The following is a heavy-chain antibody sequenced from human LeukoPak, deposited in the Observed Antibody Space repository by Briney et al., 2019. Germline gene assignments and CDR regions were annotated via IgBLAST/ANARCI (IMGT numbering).Heavy chain of an antibody. CDR1: GFTFSSYA. J-gene: IGHJ4*02. D-gene: IGHD2-21*02. V-gene: IGHV3-30-3*01. CDR3: ARDFLDYCDGDCYPDW. CDR2: ISYDGSNK. Sequence: GGSLRLSCAASGFTFSSYAMHWVRQAPGKGLEWVAVISYDGSNKYYADSVKGRFTISRDNSKNTLYLQMNSLRAEDTAVYYCARDFLDYCDGDCYPDWWGQGTLVTVSS.